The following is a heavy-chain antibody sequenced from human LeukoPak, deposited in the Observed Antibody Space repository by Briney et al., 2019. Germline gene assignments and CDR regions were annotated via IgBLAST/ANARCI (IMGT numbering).Heavy chain of an antibody. CDR2: MNSDGSRT. Sequence: PGGSLRLSCAASGFTFSSYWMHWVRQAPGKGLVWVSGMNSDGSRTSYADSVKGRFTISRDNAKNSLYLQMNSLRAEDTAVYYCARGEYWFDPWGQGTLVTVSS. CDR3: ARGEYWFDP. V-gene: IGHV3-74*01. CDR1: GFTFSSYW. J-gene: IGHJ5*02.